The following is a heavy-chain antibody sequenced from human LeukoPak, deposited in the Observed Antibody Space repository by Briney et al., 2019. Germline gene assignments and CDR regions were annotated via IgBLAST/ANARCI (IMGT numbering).Heavy chain of an antibody. J-gene: IGHJ3*02. CDR3: ARATLGLDAFDI. V-gene: IGHV3-7*01. Sequence: PGVSLRLSCAASGFTFSSCWMSWVRQAPGKGLEWVANIKQDGSEKYYVDSVKGQFTISRDNAKNSLCLQMNSLRAEDTAVYYCARATLGLDAFDIWGQGTMVTVSS. CDR1: GFTFSSCW. CDR2: IKQDGSEK.